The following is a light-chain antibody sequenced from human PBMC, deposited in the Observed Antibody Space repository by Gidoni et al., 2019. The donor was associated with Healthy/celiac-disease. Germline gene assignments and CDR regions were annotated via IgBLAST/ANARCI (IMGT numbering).Light chain of an antibody. Sequence: IVLTQSPGTLSLSPGESATLSCRASQSVSSSYLAWYQQKPGQAPCLLIYGASSRATGIPDRFSGSGSETDFTLTISRLEPEDFAVYYCQQYGSSPKFTFGPGTKVDIK. V-gene: IGKV3-20*01. CDR3: QQYGSSPKFT. J-gene: IGKJ3*01. CDR2: GAS. CDR1: QSVSSSY.